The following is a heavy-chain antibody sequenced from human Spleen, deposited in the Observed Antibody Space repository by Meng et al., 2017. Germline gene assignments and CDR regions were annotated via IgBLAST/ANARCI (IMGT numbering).Heavy chain of an antibody. V-gene: IGHV4-34*01. CDR2: INHSGSP. Sequence: QEQLQQWGAGLLKPSETLSLTCAVYGESFSGYYWSWIRQAPGKGLEWIGEINHSGSPNYSPSLRSRVTISVHTSKNQFSLMLSSVTAAATAVYYCARVQRLRVLADWGQGSLVTVSS. D-gene: IGHD3-3*01. J-gene: IGHJ4*02. CDR3: ARVQRLRVLAD. CDR1: GESFSGYY.